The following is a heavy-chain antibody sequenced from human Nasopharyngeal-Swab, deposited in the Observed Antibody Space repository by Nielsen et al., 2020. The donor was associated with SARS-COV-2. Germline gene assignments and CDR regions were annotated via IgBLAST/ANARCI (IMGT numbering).Heavy chain of an antibody. D-gene: IGHD6-19*01. CDR3: AKDIKRGIAVAGNFDY. CDR1: GFTFDDYA. Sequence: SCAASGFTFDDYAMHWVRQAPGKGLEWVSGISWNSGSTGYADSVKGRFTISRDNAKNSLYLQMNSLRAEDTALYYCAKDIKRGIAVAGNFDYWGQGTLVTVSS. V-gene: IGHV3-9*01. J-gene: IGHJ4*02. CDR2: ISWNSGST.